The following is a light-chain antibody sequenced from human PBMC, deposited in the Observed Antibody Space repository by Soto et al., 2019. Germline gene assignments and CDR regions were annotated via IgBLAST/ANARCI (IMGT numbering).Light chain of an antibody. V-gene: IGKV1-39*01. CDR3: QQSYSTPPT. CDR2: VAP. Sequence: IQMTKSPSSLFEISGDGSPITCRACESFSGYLNWYQRKPGKAPNRLIYVAPSLQSGVPSRFSGSGYGTDFTLTISSLQPEDFETYYCQQSYSTPPTFGQGTKLEIK. CDR1: ESFSGY. J-gene: IGKJ2*01.